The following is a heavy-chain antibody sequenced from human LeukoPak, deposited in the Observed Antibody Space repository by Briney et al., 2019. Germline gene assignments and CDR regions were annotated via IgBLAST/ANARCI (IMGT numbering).Heavy chain of an antibody. J-gene: IGHJ4*02. CDR1: GYTFTGYY. CDR2: INPNSGGT. Sequence: GASVKVSCKASGYTFTGYYIHWVRQAPGQGLEWMGWINPNSGGTSYALNFQGRVTMTRDTSISTAYVELSSLRSDDTAVYYCARGSSAWLVDFWGRGTLVTVSS. CDR3: ARGSSAWLVDF. D-gene: IGHD6-19*01. V-gene: IGHV1-2*02.